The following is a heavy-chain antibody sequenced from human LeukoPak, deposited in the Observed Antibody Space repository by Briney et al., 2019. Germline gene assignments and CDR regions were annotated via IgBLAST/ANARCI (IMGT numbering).Heavy chain of an antibody. J-gene: IGHJ3*02. Sequence: SETLSLTCAVSGGSISSNSYYWGWIRQPPGKGLEWIGYIYYSGSTNYNPSLKSRVTISVDTSKNQFSLKLSSVTAADTAVYYCARDTYDSSGYYYGAQDDAFDIWGQGTMVTVSS. CDR1: GGSISSNSYY. V-gene: IGHV4-61*01. D-gene: IGHD3-22*01. CDR3: ARDTYDSSGYYYGAQDDAFDI. CDR2: IYYSGST.